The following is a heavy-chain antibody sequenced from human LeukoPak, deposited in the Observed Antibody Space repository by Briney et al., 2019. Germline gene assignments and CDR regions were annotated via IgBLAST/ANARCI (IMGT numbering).Heavy chain of an antibody. CDR3: ARGYNWNYGGDY. CDR2: ISSSSSYI. CDR1: GFTFSSYS. J-gene: IGHJ4*02. D-gene: IGHD1-1*01. Sequence: GGSLRLSSAASGFTFSSYSMNWVRQAPGKGLEWVSSISSSSSYIYYADSVKGRFTISRDNAKNSLYLQMNSLRAEDTAVYYCARGYNWNYGGDYWGQGTLVTVSS. V-gene: IGHV3-21*01.